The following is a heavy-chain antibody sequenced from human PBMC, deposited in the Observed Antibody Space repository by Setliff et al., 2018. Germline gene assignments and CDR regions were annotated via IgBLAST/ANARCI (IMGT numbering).Heavy chain of an antibody. V-gene: IGHV4-59*13. Sequence: SETLSLTCTASGGPMTSYYWSWIRQSPWKGLEWIGYVHYSGDSNYNPSLKSRVTMSVDTSKNQFSLNLRSVTAADTAVYYCARQPSSGSYYNPRPYYFDYWGQGTLVTVSS. J-gene: IGHJ4*02. CDR1: GGPMTSYY. CDR2: VHYSGDS. D-gene: IGHD3-10*01. CDR3: ARQPSSGSYYNPRPYYFDY.